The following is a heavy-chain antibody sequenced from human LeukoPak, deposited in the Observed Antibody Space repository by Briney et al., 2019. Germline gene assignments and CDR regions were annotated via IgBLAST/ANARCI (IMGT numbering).Heavy chain of an antibody. CDR3: AICSGGSCSLFDY. V-gene: IGHV1-2*02. D-gene: IGHD2-15*01. J-gene: IGHJ4*02. Sequence: ASVKVSCKASGYTFIGYYMHWVRQAPGQGLEWMGWINPNSGGTNYAQKFQGRVTMTRDTSISTAYMELSRLRSDDTAVYYCAICSGGSCSLFDYWGQGTLVTVSS. CDR1: GYTFIGYY. CDR2: INPNSGGT.